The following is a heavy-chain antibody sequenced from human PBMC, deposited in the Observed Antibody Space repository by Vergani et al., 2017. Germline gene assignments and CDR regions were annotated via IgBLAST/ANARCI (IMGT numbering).Heavy chain of an antibody. CDR1: GGTFSSYA. Sequence: QVQLVQSGAEVKKPGSSVKVSCKASGGTFSSYAISWVRQAPGQGLEWMGGIIPIFGTANYAQKFQGRVTITADESPSTAYMELSSLRSEDTAVYYCARDRSPVAGTDDAFDIWGQGTMVTVSS. CDR2: IIPIFGTA. J-gene: IGHJ3*02. V-gene: IGHV1-69*01. CDR3: ARDRSPVAGTDDAFDI. D-gene: IGHD6-19*01.